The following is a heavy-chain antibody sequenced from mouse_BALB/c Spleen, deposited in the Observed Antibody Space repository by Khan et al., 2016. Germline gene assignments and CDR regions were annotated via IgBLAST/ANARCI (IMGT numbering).Heavy chain of an antibody. CDR3: ARLEDI. Sequence: HWVKQRPEQGLEWLGVIWAGGSTNYNSALMSRLSISKDNSKSQVFLKMNRLQTDDTAMYYCARLEDIWGQGTTLTVSS. J-gene: IGHJ2*01. V-gene: IGHV2-9*02. D-gene: IGHD1-3*01. CDR2: IWAGGST.